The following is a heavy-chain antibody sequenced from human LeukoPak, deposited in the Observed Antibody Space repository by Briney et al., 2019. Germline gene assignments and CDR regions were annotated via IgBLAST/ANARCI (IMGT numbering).Heavy chain of an antibody. CDR2: ISDSGGLT. Sequence: GGSLRLSCAAPGFTFSSYAMTWVRQAPRKGLELVSDISDSGGLTYYADSVKGRFTISRDNSKNTLYLQMNSLRAEDTAVYYCAKDRGDSGRYYYMDVWGKGTAVTASS. J-gene: IGHJ6*03. CDR3: AKDRGDSGRYYYMDV. CDR1: GFTFSSYA. V-gene: IGHV3-23*01. D-gene: IGHD2-21*01.